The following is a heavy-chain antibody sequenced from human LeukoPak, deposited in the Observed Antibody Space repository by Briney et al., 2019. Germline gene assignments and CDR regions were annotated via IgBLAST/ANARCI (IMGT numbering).Heavy chain of an antibody. V-gene: IGHV3-7*01. CDR2: IKQDGSEK. Sequence: AGGSLRLSCAASGFTFSNYWMSWVRQAAGKGLEWVANIKQDGSEKYSVDSVKGRFTISRDNAKNSLYLQMNSLRAEDTAVYYCAELGITMIGGVWGKGTTVTISS. CDR1: GFTFSNYW. CDR3: AELGITMIGGV. J-gene: IGHJ6*04. D-gene: IGHD3-10*02.